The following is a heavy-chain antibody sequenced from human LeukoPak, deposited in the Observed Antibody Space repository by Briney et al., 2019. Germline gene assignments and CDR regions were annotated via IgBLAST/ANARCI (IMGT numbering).Heavy chain of an antibody. Sequence: GGSLRLSCAASGFTFSNYGMNWVRQAPGKGLEWVAVIWYDGSNKYYADSVKGRFTISRDNAKNSLYLQMSNLRAEDTAVYFCARGGGLDVWGQGATVTVSS. J-gene: IGHJ6*02. V-gene: IGHV3-33*08. D-gene: IGHD3-16*01. CDR2: IWYDGSNK. CDR3: ARGGGLDV. CDR1: GFTFSNYG.